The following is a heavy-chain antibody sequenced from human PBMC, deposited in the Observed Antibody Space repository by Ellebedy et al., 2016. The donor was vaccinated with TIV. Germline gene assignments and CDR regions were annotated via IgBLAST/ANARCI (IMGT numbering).Heavy chain of an antibody. CDR1: GFSFSGYA. CDR3: ARDGGGDQQLVQFHYYGMDA. V-gene: IGHV3-48*02. Sequence: GGSLRLSXAASGFSFSGYAMNWVRQAPGKGLEWISHVDGPGTITYYADSVKGRFTISRDNAKNSLYMQMNNLRDEDTAVYYCARDGGGDQQLVQFHYYGMDAWGQGTTVTVSS. J-gene: IGHJ6*02. CDR2: VDGPGTIT. D-gene: IGHD6-13*01.